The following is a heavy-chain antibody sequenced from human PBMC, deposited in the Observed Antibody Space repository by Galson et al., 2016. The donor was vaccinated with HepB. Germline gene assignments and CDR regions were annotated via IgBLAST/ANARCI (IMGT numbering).Heavy chain of an antibody. CDR1: GFTFRNYG. CDR3: AKDQGSSWNYFDS. Sequence: SLRLSCAASGFTFRNYGMHWVRQAPGKGLEWVAVISFDGNTKYYADSVKGRFSISRDNSKNTLNLHMNSLRGEDTAVYYCAKDQGSSWNYFDSWGQGTLVSVSS. V-gene: IGHV3-30*18. J-gene: IGHJ4*02. CDR2: ISFDGNTK. D-gene: IGHD6-13*01.